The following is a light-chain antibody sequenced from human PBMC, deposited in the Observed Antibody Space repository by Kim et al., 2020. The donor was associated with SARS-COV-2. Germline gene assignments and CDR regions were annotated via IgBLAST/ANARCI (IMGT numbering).Light chain of an antibody. CDR3: QQYNTWPYT. J-gene: IGKJ2*01. V-gene: IGKV3-15*01. Sequence: SPGESGTLSCRASQSVRTNFAWYQQRPGQAPRLLFHGSSTRATDLPARFRGSGSGTEFTLTISSLQSEDFAVYYCQQYNTWPYTFGQGTKVEIK. CDR2: GSS. CDR1: QSVRTN.